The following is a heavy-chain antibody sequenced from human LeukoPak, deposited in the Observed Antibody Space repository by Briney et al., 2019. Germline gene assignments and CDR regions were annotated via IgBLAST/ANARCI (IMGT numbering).Heavy chain of an antibody. CDR2: ISSSGSTI. CDR1: GFTFSSYE. CDR3: AKAPVTSCRGAFRYPFDY. V-gene: IGHV3-48*03. J-gene: IGHJ4*02. Sequence: GGSLRLSCAASGFTFSSYEMNWVRQAPGKGLEWVSYISSSGSTIYYADSVKGRFTISRDNAKNSLYLQMNSLRAEDAAVYYCAKAPVTSCRGAFRYPFDYWGQGTLVTVSS. D-gene: IGHD2-15*01.